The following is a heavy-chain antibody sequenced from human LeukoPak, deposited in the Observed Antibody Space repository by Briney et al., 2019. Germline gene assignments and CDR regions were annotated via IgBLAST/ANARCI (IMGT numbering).Heavy chain of an antibody. Sequence: GGSLRLSCAASGFSFRSYTMNWVRQPPGKGLEWVSNVGTSSTTIYYADSVKGRFTISRDNAKNSLYLQMNSLRADDTAVYYCARFAAGGSYYYYMDVWGKGTTVTVSS. CDR1: GFSFRSYT. V-gene: IGHV3-48*01. D-gene: IGHD6-25*01. CDR2: VGTSSTTI. J-gene: IGHJ6*03. CDR3: ARFAAGGSYYYYMDV.